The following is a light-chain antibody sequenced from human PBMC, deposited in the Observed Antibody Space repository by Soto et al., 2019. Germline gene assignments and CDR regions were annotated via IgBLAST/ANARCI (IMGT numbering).Light chain of an antibody. V-gene: IGLV2-14*03. CDR1: SSDVGGFDY. Sequence: QSVLTQPASVSGSLGQSITISCTGTSSDVGGFDYVSWYQHQPGKAPKLIIYDVSNRPSGVSNRFSGSKSGNTASLTISGLQAEDEADYYCSSYTSSSTVFGTGTKVTVL. J-gene: IGLJ1*01. CDR2: DVS. CDR3: SSYTSSSTV.